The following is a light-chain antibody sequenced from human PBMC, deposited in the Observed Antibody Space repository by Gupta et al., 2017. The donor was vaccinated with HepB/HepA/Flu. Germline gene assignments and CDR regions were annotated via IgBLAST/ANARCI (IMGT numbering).Light chain of an antibody. J-gene: IGKJ4*01. Sequence: DIQMTQSPSSLSASVGDRVTITCRASQSISSYLNWYQQKPGKAPKVLIYAASTLQSGVKSRFSGSGSGTDFTRTRSSMQADDFDTHDGQQSYHFGGGTKVEIK. V-gene: IGKV1-39*01. CDR2: AAS. CDR1: QSISSY. CDR3: QQSYH.